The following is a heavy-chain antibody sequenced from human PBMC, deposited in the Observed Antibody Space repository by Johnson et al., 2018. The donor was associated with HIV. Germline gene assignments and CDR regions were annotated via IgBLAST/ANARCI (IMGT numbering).Heavy chain of an antibody. D-gene: IGHD7-27*01. CDR2: IGVAGDT. Sequence: MQLVQSGGGLVQPGGSLRLSCAASGFTFSSYDMHRVRQATGKGLEWVLGIGVAGDTYHPGSAKGRFSISRDNAKNSLYLQMNSLRAEDSALYYCAKVLSPRPWGDDAFEILGQGTMVTVSS. J-gene: IGHJ3*02. CDR3: AKVLSPRPWGDDAFEI. V-gene: IGHV3-13*01. CDR1: GFTFSSYD.